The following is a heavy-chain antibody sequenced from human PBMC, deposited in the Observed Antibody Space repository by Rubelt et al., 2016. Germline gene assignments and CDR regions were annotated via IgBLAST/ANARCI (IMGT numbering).Heavy chain of an antibody. CDR1: GFTFDDYT. J-gene: IGHJ4*02. CDR2: ISGSGVST. CDR3: AKDMDSSYNYFDY. Sequence: EVQLVESGGSVVQPGGSLRLSCAASGFTFDDYTMHWVRQAPGKSLEWVSAISGSGVSTYYADSVKGRFTISRDNSKSSLVLQMNSIRDEDTSVYYCAKDMDSSYNYFDYWGQGTRVTVSS. V-gene: IGHV3-23*04. D-gene: IGHD6-6*01.